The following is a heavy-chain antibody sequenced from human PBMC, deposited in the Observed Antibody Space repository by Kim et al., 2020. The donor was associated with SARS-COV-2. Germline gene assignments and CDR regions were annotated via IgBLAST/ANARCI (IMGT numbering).Heavy chain of an antibody. Sequence: GGSLRLSCAASGFTFSSSWMTWVRQAPGKGLEWVANIKEDGRTKYYVDSVKGRFTISRDNAQNSLYLQMNSLRTEDTAIYFCARARDLVRGAISGFDIWG. CDR1: GFTFSSSW. V-gene: IGHV3-7*03. D-gene: IGHD3-10*01. CDR2: IKEDGRTK. J-gene: IGHJ3*02. CDR3: ARARDLVRGAISGFDI.